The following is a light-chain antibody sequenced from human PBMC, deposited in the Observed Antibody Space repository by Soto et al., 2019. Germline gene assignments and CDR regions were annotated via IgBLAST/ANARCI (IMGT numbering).Light chain of an antibody. Sequence: DIQMTQSPSTLSASVGDRVTITCRASQSISSWLAWYQQKPGKAPKLLIYDASSLESGVPSRFIGSGSGTEFTLTISSLQPDDFATYYCQHYDTYPFTFGPGTKVDIK. V-gene: IGKV1-5*01. CDR2: DAS. CDR1: QSISSW. J-gene: IGKJ3*01. CDR3: QHYDTYPFT.